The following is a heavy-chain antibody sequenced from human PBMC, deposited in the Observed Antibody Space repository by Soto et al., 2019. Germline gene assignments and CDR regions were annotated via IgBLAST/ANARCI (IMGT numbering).Heavy chain of an antibody. CDR3: ARDSAYYYYMDV. CDR2: IYYSGST. J-gene: IGHJ6*03. Sequence: SEPLSLTRTVAGGCISSGAYYWNWNRQHPGKGLEWIGYIYYSGSTYYNPSLQSRVTISVDTSKNQFSLKLSSVTAAVTAVYYCARDSAYYYYMDVWGKGTTVTVSS. D-gene: IGHD2-2*01. CDR1: GGCISSGAYY. V-gene: IGHV4-31*03.